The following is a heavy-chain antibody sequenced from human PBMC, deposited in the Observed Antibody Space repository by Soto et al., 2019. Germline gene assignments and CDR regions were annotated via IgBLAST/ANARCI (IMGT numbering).Heavy chain of an antibody. D-gene: IGHD1-7*01. V-gene: IGHV3-23*01. CDR3: AKDRNYPRDQFHY. CDR2: ISADGQGI. Sequence: GGSLRLSCAASGFTFSTYALSWVRKAPGKGLEWVSAISADGQGIYYADSARGRFTISRDNSKNTIFLHMDSRRAEDTAVYYCAKDRNYPRDQFHYWGQGTLVTVSS. CDR1: GFTFSTYA. J-gene: IGHJ4*02.